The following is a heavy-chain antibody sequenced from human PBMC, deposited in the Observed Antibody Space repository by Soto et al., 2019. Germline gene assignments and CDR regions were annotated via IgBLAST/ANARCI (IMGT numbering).Heavy chain of an antibody. V-gene: IGHV4-61*03. CDR1: GCSFKSRSYC. CDR2: VYHTGRT. CDR3: ARHFAYLDS. J-gene: IGHJ4*02. D-gene: IGHD3-3*02. Sequence: PSETLSLTCPYSGCSFKSRSYCWKWIRQHPGKGLEWIGSVYHTGRTSYTPTLKSRVLISMGPSKXHFSRNLDYVTPADTAVYLGARHFAYLDSGDQGTLVTVPS.